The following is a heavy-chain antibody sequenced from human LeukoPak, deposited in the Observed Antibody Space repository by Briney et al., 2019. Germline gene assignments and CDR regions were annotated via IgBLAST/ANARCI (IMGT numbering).Heavy chain of an antibody. J-gene: IGHJ5*02. D-gene: IGHD2-2*01. V-gene: IGHV1-18*01. Sequence: ASVKVSCKASGYTFTSYGISWVRQASGQGLEWMGWISAYNGNTNYAQKLQGRVTMTTDTSTSTAYMELSSLRSEDTAVYYRARVVWDIVVVPAAWFDPWGQGTLVTVSS. CDR2: ISAYNGNT. CDR3: ARVVWDIVVVPAAWFDP. CDR1: GYTFTSYG.